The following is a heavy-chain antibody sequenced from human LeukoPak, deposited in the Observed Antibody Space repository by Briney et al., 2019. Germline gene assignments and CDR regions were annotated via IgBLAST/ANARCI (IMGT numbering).Heavy chain of an antibody. V-gene: IGHV5-51*01. Sequence: GESLKIYCKGSGYSFTSYWIGWVRQMPGKGLEWMGIIYPGDSDTRYSPSFQGQVTISADKSISTAYLQWSSLKASDTAMYYCARQYCGGDCYSHFDYWGQGTLVTVSS. CDR3: ARQYCGGDCYSHFDY. CDR2: IYPGDSDT. CDR1: GYSFTSYW. J-gene: IGHJ4*02. D-gene: IGHD2-21*02.